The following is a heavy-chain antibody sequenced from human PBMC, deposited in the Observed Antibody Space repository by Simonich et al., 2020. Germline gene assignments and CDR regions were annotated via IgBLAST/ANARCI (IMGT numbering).Heavy chain of an antibody. CDR2: INHSGST. Sequence: QVQLQQWGAGLLKPSETLSLTCAVYGGSFSGYYCRWIRQTPGKGQEWIGEINHSGSTNYNPSLKSRVTISVDTSKNQFSLKLSSVTAADTAVYYCARGKGWKNACDIWGQGTMVTVSS. CDR3: ARGKGWKNACDI. V-gene: IGHV4-34*01. CDR1: GGSFSGYY. J-gene: IGHJ3*02. D-gene: IGHD1-1*01.